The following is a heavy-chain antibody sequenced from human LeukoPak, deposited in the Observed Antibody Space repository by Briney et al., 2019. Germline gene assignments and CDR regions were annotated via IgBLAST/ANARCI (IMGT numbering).Heavy chain of an antibody. Sequence: SETLSLTCTVSGGSISSSSYYWGWIRQPPGKGLEWIGSIYYSGSTYHNPSLKSRVTISVDTSKNQFSLKLSSVTAADTAVYYCARLGKSGMTTVTTRAFDIWGQGTMVTVSS. J-gene: IGHJ3*02. CDR2: IYYSGST. CDR1: GGSISSSSYY. D-gene: IGHD4-17*01. CDR3: ARLGKSGMTTVTTRAFDI. V-gene: IGHV4-39*01.